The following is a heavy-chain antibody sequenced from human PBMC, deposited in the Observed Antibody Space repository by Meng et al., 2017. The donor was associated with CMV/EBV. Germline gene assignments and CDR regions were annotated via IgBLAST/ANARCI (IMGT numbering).Heavy chain of an antibody. Sequence: LRLSCTVSGGSISSGSYYWSWIRQPAGKGLEWIGRIYTSGSTNYNPSLKSRVTISVDTSKNQFSLKLSSVTAADTAVYYCARGQVDRLSFDYWGQGTLVTVSS. D-gene: IGHD3/OR15-3a*01. CDR2: IYTSGST. CDR1: GGSISSGSYY. CDR3: ARGQVDRLSFDY. V-gene: IGHV4-61*02. J-gene: IGHJ4*02.